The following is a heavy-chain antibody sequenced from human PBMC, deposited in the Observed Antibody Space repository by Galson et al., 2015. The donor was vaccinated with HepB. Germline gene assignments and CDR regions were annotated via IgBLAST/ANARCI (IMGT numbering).Heavy chain of an antibody. J-gene: IGHJ5*02. CDR3: ARGGGSILSWFDP. CDR1: AESFSGYY. CDR2: VNHGGNT. V-gene: IGHV4-34*01. D-gene: IGHD3-16*01. Sequence: ETLSLTCAVNAESFSGYYWSWIRQPPGKGLEWIGEVNHGGNTNYNPSLKSRVTISVDTSKKHFSLNLSSVTAADTAVYYYARGGGSILSWFDPWGQGTLVTVSA.